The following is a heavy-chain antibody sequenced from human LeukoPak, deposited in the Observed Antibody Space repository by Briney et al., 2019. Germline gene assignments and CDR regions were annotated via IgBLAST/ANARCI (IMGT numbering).Heavy chain of an antibody. CDR3: AKDFEGQLVRDPQFDY. D-gene: IGHD6-13*01. Sequence: GGSLRLSYATSGFTFSSYAMSWVRQSPGKGLEWVSAIGGNGVRTYYADSVKGRFTISRDNSKNTLYLQMNSLRAEDTAVYYCAKDFEGQLVRDPQFDYWGQGTLVTVSS. CDR2: IGGNGVRT. CDR1: GFTFSSYA. V-gene: IGHV3-23*01. J-gene: IGHJ4*02.